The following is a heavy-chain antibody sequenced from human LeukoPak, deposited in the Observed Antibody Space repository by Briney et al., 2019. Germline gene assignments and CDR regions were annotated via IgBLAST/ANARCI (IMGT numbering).Heavy chain of an antibody. D-gene: IGHD5-12*01. CDR3: ARAGSGYDSFLDY. V-gene: IGHV4-59*01. CDR1: GGSISSYY. Sequence: SETLSLTCTVSGGSISSYYWSWIRQPPGKGLEWIGYIYYSGSTNYNPSLKSRVTISVDTSKNQFSLKLSSVTAADTAVYYCARAGSGYDSFLDYWGQGTLVTVSS. J-gene: IGHJ4*02. CDR2: IYYSGST.